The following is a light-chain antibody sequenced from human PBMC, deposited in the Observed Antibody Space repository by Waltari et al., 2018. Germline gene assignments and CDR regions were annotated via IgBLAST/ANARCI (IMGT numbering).Light chain of an antibody. J-gene: IGLJ3*02. CDR1: NIGSQS. Sequence: SYVLTQPPSVSVAPGQTARITCGGNNIGSQSVHWYQQKPGQAPVLVVYDDSDRPSAFPGRFSGSNSGNTATLTISRVEAGDEADDSCQVWDSSSDHWVFGGGTKLTVL. CDR3: QVWDSSSDHWV. CDR2: DDS. V-gene: IGLV3-21*02.